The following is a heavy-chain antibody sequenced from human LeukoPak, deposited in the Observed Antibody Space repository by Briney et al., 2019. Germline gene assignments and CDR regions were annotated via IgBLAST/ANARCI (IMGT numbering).Heavy chain of an antibody. J-gene: IGHJ2*01. D-gene: IGHD3-22*01. Sequence: ESPEISCKGSGYSFTNYWIAWVPQMPGKGLEWMGIIYPGDSGSRYSPSFQGQVPIWADKSISTAYLQWSSLKASDTAVYYCARDSSGEYYSARWYFDVWGRGALGSASS. CDR3: ARDSSGEYYSARWYFDV. V-gene: IGHV5-51*06. CDR1: GYSFTNYW. CDR2: IYPGDSGS.